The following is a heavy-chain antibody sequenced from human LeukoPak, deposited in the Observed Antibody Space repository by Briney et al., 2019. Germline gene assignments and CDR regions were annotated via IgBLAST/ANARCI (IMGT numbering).Heavy chain of an antibody. CDR1: GFTFSGSA. V-gene: IGHV3-73*01. CDR3: TAKTYYYDSSNYRFDY. D-gene: IGHD3-22*01. J-gene: IGHJ4*02. CDR2: VRSKANNYAT. Sequence: GGSLRLSCAVSGFTFSGSAMHWVRQASGKGLEWVGRVRSKANNYATEYAASVKGRFTISRDDSKNTAYLQMSGLKTEDTAVYYCTAKTYYYDSSNYRFDYWGQGTRVTVSS.